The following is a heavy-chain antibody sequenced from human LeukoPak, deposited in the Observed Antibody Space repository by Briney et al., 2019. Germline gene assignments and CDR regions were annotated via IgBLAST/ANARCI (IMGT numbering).Heavy chain of an antibody. D-gene: IGHD2-2*01. CDR2: ISAYNGNT. CDR3: ARDLDIVVVPVVSRHYGLDV. Sequence: ASVKVSCKASGYIYTNYGISWVRQAPGQGLEWMGWISAYNGNTNYVQKFQGRVTMTTDTSTTTAYMELRSLRSDDTAVYYCARDLDIVVVPVVSRHYGLDVLGQGTTVTVSS. J-gene: IGHJ6*02. V-gene: IGHV1-18*01. CDR1: GYIYTNYG.